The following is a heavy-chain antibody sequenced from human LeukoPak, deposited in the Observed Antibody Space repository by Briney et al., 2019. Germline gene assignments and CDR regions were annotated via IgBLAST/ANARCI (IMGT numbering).Heavy chain of an antibody. CDR3: ARRPSTMNAFDI. J-gene: IGHJ3*02. V-gene: IGHV4-39*01. Sequence: SETLSLTCTVSGASISSSGYFWGWIRQPPGKGLGWIGSLHYTGSTYYNPSLKSRVTITADTSKNQFSLNVGSVTATDKAVYYCARRPSTMNAFDIWGQGTMVTVS. D-gene: IGHD5-24*01. CDR2: LHYTGST. CDR1: GASISSSGYF.